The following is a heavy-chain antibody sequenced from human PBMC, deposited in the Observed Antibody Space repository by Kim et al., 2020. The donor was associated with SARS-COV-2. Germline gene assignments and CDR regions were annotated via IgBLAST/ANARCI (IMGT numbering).Heavy chain of an antibody. Sequence: KCRLPISRDNAKNSLYLQMNSLRAEDTALYYCAKERYGSGSYFPRGFDPWGQGTLVTVSS. D-gene: IGHD3-10*01. J-gene: IGHJ5*02. V-gene: IGHV3-9*01. CDR3: AKERYGSGSYFPRGFDP.